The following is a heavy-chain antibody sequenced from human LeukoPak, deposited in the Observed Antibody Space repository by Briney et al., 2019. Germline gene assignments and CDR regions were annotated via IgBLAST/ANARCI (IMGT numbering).Heavy chain of an antibody. J-gene: IGHJ3*02. CDR1: GYTFTSYG. V-gene: IGHV1-18*01. D-gene: IGHD6-13*01. CDR3: ARALRGSWVVYAFDI. CDR2: ISAYNGNT. Sequence: GASVKVSCKASGYTFTSYGISWVRQAPGQGLEWMGWISAYNGNTNYAQKLQGRVTMTTDTPTSTAYMELRSLRSDDTAVYYCARALRGSWVVYAFDIWGQGTMVTVSS.